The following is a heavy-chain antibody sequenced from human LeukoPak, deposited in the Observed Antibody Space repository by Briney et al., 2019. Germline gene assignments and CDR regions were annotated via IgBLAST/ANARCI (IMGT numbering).Heavy chain of an antibody. CDR1: GVSFSSHA. Sequence: GGSLRLSCAASGVSFSSHAMHWVRQAPGKGLEWVAVISQDGSDRHYTDSVKGRFTISRDNSRNSLSLEMNSLITGDTAVYYCAREPGPGYFDYWGRGTLVTVSS. V-gene: IGHV3-30*04. CDR3: AREPGPGYFDY. CDR2: ISQDGSDR. D-gene: IGHD6-13*01. J-gene: IGHJ4*02.